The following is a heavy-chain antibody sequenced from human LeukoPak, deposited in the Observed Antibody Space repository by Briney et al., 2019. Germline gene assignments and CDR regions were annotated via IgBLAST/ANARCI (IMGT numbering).Heavy chain of an antibody. V-gene: IGHV3-48*04. CDR1: GFTFSSYS. CDR3: VRVGYCSSSTCRNYFDY. Sequence: GGSLRPSCAASGFTFSSYSMNWVRQAPGKGLEWVSYISSSSSTIYYADSVKGRFTISRDNARNSLYLQMNSLRAEDTAVYYCVRVGYCSSSTCRNYFDYWGQGTLVTVSS. D-gene: IGHD2-2*01. CDR2: ISSSSSTI. J-gene: IGHJ4*02.